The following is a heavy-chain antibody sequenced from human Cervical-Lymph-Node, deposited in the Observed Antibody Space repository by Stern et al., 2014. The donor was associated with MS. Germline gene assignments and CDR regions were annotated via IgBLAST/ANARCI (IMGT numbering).Heavy chain of an antibody. Sequence: QVQLVQSGGGVVQPGRSLRLSCAASGFTFSNYGMHLVRQAPGKGLEWGAVISYDGSNKYYSDSVKGRFTISRDNSKNTLYLQMNSLRAEDTAVYYCAKDLAPMVRGVDGMDVWGQGTTVTVSS. CDR2: ISYDGSNK. CDR1: GFTFSNYG. V-gene: IGHV3-30*18. J-gene: IGHJ6*02. CDR3: AKDLAPMVRGVDGMDV. D-gene: IGHD3-10*01.